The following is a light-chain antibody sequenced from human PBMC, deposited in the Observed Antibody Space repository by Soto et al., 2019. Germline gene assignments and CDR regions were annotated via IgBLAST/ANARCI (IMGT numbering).Light chain of an antibody. CDR1: QSISSW. Sequence: DIQMTQSPSTLSASVGDRVTITCRASQSISSWLAWYQQKPGKAPKLLIYKASSLESGVPSRFSGSGSGTEFTLTISSLQPDDFANYYCQQYNSYYTLGQGTKLEMK. CDR3: QQYNSYYT. J-gene: IGKJ2*01. V-gene: IGKV1-5*03. CDR2: KAS.